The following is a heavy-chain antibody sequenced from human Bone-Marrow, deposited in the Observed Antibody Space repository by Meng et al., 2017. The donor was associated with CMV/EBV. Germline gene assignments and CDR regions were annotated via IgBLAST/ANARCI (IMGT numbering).Heavy chain of an antibody. D-gene: IGHD6-6*01. CDR2: ISYDVINK. CDR1: GFTFSSYA. Sequence: GESLKISCAASGFTFSSYAMHWVRQAPGKGLEWVAVISYDVINKYYADSVKGRFTISRDNSKNTLYLQMNSLRAEDTAVYYCAKDRGNSSPYGMDVWGQGTTVTVSS. J-gene: IGHJ6*02. V-gene: IGHV3-30-3*01. CDR3: AKDRGNSSPYGMDV.